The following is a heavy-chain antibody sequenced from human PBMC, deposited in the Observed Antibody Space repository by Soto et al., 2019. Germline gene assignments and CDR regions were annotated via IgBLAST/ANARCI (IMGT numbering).Heavy chain of an antibody. D-gene: IGHD4-17*01. CDR3: ARDRLRAVTTADGMDA. J-gene: IGHJ6*02. Sequence: LXLTCTVSGGSISMDGFYWTWIRQRPGKGLEWIGFIYYSGTTYYNPSLKSRLTISVDTSKNQCSLRLTSATAADTAVYYCARDRLRAVTTADGMDAWGQGTTVTVSS. V-gene: IGHV4-31*03. CDR2: IYYSGTT. CDR1: GGSISMDGFY.